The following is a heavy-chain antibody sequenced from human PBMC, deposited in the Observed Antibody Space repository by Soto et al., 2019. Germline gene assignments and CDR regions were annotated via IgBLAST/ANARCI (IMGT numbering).Heavy chain of an antibody. CDR2: IYYSGST. CDR1: GGSVSSGSYY. Sequence: PSETLSLTCTVSGGSVSSGSYYWSWIRQPPGKGLEWIGYIYYSGSTNYNPSLKSRVTISVDTSKNQFSLKLSSVTAADTAVYNCARAQYYYDSSGYYYSDYWGQGTLVTVSS. J-gene: IGHJ4*02. V-gene: IGHV4-61*01. CDR3: ARAQYYYDSSGYYYSDY. D-gene: IGHD3-22*01.